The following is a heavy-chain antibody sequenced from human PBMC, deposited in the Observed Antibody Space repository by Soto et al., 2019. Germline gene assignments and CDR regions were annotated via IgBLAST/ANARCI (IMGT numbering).Heavy chain of an antibody. CDR3: AKGKHVSPDY. Sequence: QVQLVESGGGVVQPGRSLRLSCAASGFTFSSYGMHWVRQAPGKGLEWVAVISYDGSNIYYADSVKGRFTISRDNSKNTLYLQMNSLRAEDTAVYYCAKGKHVSPDYWGQGTLVTVSS. J-gene: IGHJ4*02. CDR1: GFTFSSYG. V-gene: IGHV3-30*18. D-gene: IGHD3-16*01. CDR2: ISYDGSNI.